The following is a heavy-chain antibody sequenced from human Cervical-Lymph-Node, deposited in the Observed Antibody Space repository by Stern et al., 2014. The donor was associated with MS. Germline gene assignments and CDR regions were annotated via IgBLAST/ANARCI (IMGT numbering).Heavy chain of an antibody. J-gene: IGHJ4*02. V-gene: IGHV5-51*01. CDR3: ARHVQGFDY. Sequence: EVQLVESGAEVKKPGESLKISCKLSGYSFTIYYIAWVRQMPGKGLEWMGVIYPYDSDTTYSPSFQGQVTISADKSITTAYLQWSSLRDSDTAMYYCARHVQGFDYWGQGTLVTVSS. CDR2: IYPYDSDT. CDR1: GYSFTIYY.